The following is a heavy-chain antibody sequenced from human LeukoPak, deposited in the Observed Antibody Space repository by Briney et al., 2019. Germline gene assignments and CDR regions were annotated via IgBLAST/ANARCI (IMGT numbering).Heavy chain of an antibody. CDR3: ARAKITAADIDRPFDP. Sequence: ASVKVSCKASGYTFISYSMNWVRQAPGQGLEWMGWINTNTGNPTYAQGFTGRFVFSLDTSVSTAYLQISSLKAEDTAVYYCARAKITAADIDRPFDPWGQGTLVTVSS. CDR1: GYTFISYS. V-gene: IGHV7-4-1*02. D-gene: IGHD6-13*01. J-gene: IGHJ5*02. CDR2: INTNTGNP.